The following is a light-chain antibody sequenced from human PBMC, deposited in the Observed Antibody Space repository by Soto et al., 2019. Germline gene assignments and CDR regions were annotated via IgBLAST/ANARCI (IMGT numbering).Light chain of an antibody. V-gene: IGKV3-20*01. CDR1: QSVSSSY. CDR2: GAS. Sequence: EIVLTQSPGTLSLSPWERATLSCRASQSVSSSYLAWYQQKPGQAPRLLIYGASSRATGIPDRFSGSGSGTDFTLTISRLETEDFAVFYCQQYGTSEIIFGQGTRLEIK. CDR3: QQYGTSEII. J-gene: IGKJ5*01.